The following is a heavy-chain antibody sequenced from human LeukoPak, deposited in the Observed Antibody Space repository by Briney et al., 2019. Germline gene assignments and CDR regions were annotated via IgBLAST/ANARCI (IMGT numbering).Heavy chain of an antibody. CDR2: INPNSGGT. V-gene: IGHV1-2*06. J-gene: IGHJ4*02. CDR1: GYTFTGYY. CDR3: AIWTTVTTVSLDY. D-gene: IGHD4-17*01. Sequence: ASVKVSCKASGYTFTGYYMHWVRQAPGQGLEWMGRINPNSGGTNYAQKFQGRVTMTRDTSISTAYMELSRLRSDDTAVYYCAIWTTVTTVSLDYWGQGTLVTVSS.